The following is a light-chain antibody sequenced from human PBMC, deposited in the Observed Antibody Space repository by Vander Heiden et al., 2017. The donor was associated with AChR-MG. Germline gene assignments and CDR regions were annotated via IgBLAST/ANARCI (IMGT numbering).Light chain of an antibody. J-gene: IGLJ3*02. CDR1: YSNIRSNT. V-gene: IGLV1-44*01. CDR2: GND. Sequence: QSVLTQPPSVSGTPGQRVTISCSGGYSNIRSNTVVWYQHLPDSAPKLLSYGNDLRPSGVPDRFTGSKSGTSASLIIRGLQSEDEAEYVCATWDGGLDGPVFGGGTKVTVL. CDR3: ATWDGGLDGPV.